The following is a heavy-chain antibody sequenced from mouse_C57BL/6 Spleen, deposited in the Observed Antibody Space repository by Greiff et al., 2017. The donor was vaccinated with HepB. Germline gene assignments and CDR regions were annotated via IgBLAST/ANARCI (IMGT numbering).Heavy chain of an antibody. CDR3: SRYLGSRYYGSSYYYAMDY. CDR2: IDPETGGT. V-gene: IGHV1-15*01. D-gene: IGHD1-1*01. J-gene: IGHJ4*01. CDR1: GYTFTDYE. Sequence: QVQLQQSGAELVRPGASVTLSCKASGYTFTDYEMHWVKQTPVHGLEWIGAIDPETGGTAYNQKFKGKAILTADKSSSTAYMELRSLTSEDSAVYYCSRYLGSRYYGSSYYYAMDYWGQGTSVTVSS.